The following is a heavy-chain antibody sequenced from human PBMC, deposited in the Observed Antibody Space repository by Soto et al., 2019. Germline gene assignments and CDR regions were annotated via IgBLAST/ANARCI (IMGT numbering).Heavy chain of an antibody. V-gene: IGHV1-69*13. CDR1: GGTFSSYA. Sequence: ASVKVSCKASGGTFSSYAISWVRQAPGKGLEWMGGIIPIFGTANYAQKFQGRVTITADESTSTAYMELSSLRSEDTAVYYCARDRSGYSYGGEYYYYYGMDVWGQGTTVTVSS. CDR2: IIPIFGTA. CDR3: ARDRSGYSYGGEYYYYYGMDV. D-gene: IGHD5-18*01. J-gene: IGHJ6*02.